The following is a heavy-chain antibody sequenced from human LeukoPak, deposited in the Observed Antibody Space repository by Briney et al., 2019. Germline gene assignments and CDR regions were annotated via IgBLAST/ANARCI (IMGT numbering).Heavy chain of an antibody. J-gene: IGHJ4*02. CDR1: GFTFASAA. CDR3: AKDLSGYRGFFDY. CDR2: ISDSGTST. D-gene: IGHD3-22*01. V-gene: IGHV3-23*01. Sequence: GGSLRLSCALSGFTFASAAMSWVRQPPGKGLEWVASISDSGTSTDYADSVKGRFTISRDKSKNTLYLQMNSLRAEDTAVYYCAKDLSGYRGFFDYWGQGTLVTVSS.